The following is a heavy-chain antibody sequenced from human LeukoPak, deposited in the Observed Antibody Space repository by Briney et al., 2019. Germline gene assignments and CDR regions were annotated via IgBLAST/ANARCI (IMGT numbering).Heavy chain of an antibody. D-gene: IGHD3-10*01. Sequence: GGSLRLSCAASGVTFSSYAMSWVRQAPGKGLEWVSAISGSGGSTYYADSVKGGFTISRDNSKNTLYLQINSRRAEDTAVYYCAKAMAPFYAYFDYWGQGTLVTVSS. CDR1: GVTFSSYA. CDR3: AKAMAPFYAYFDY. V-gene: IGHV3-23*01. J-gene: IGHJ4*02. CDR2: ISGSGGST.